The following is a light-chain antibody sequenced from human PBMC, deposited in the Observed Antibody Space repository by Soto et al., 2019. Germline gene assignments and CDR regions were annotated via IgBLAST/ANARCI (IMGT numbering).Light chain of an antibody. J-gene: IGKJ2*01. CDR1: QSVLYSSNNRNY. Sequence: DIVMTQSPESLAVSLGERATINCKSSQSVLYSSNNRNYLAWYQQKPGQPPKLLIYWASTRESGVPDRFSGSGSGTDFTLTISSPQAADVAVYYCQQYYSNPYTFGQGTQLEI. V-gene: IGKV4-1*01. CDR2: WAS. CDR3: QQYYSNPYT.